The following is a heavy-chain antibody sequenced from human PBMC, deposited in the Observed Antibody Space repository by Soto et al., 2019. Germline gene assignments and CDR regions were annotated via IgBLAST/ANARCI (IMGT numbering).Heavy chain of an antibody. D-gene: IGHD6-13*01. Sequence: PSETLSLTCAVYGGSFSGYYWSWIRQPPGKGLEWIGEINHSGSTNYNPSLKSRVTISVDTSKNQFSLKLSSVTAADTAVYYCARKAYSSSWYYYYYIDVWGKGTTVTVSS. V-gene: IGHV4-34*01. CDR3: ARKAYSSSWYYYYYIDV. CDR2: INHSGST. J-gene: IGHJ6*03. CDR1: GGSFSGYY.